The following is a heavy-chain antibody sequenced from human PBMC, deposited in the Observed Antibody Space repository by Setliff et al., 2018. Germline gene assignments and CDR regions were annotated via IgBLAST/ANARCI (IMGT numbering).Heavy chain of an antibody. CDR2: INHSGST. J-gene: IGHJ6*03. CDR3: ARGGGSVLPNYYCFNYMDV. D-gene: IGHD2-15*01. V-gene: IGHV4-34*01. CDR1: GGSFSGYY. Sequence: PSETLSLTCAVYGGSFSGYYWSWIRQPPGKGLEWIGEINHSGSTNYNQSLKSRVTLSVDTSKNQFSLQLTSVTAADTAIYYCARGGGSVLPNYYCFNYMDVWGKGTTVTV.